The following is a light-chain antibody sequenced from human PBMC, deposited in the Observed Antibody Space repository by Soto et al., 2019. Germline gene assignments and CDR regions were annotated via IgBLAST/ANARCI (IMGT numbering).Light chain of an antibody. V-gene: IGKV3-11*01. Sequence: EIVLTQSPATLSLSPGERATLSCRASQSVSSYLAWYQQKPGQAPGLLIYDASNRATGIPARFSGSGSGTDFTLTISSLEPEDFAVYYCQQYGSSPTFGQGTK. CDR1: QSVSSY. CDR3: QQYGSSPT. CDR2: DAS. J-gene: IGKJ1*01.